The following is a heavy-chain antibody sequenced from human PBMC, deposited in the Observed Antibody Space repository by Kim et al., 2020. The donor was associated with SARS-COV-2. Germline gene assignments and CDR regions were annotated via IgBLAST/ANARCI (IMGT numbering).Heavy chain of an antibody. D-gene: IGHD2-2*03. CDR2: DT. V-gene: IGHV5-51*01. Sequence: DTRYSPSFQGQVTISADKSISTAYLQWSSLKASDTAMYYCARWIALTLDYWGQGTLVTVSS. J-gene: IGHJ4*02. CDR3: ARWIALTLDY.